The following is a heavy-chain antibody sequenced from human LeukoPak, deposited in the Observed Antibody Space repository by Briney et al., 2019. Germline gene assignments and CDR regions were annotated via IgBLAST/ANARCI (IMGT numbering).Heavy chain of an antibody. CDR3: TTDRTGYCSSTSCYAFDY. V-gene: IGHV3-15*01. D-gene: IGHD2-2*01. Sequence: GGSLRLSCAASGFTFSNAWMSWVRQAPGKGLEWVGRIKSKTDGGTTDYAAPVKGRFTISRDDSKNTLYLQMNSLKTEDTAVYYCTTDRTGYCSSTSCYAFDYWGQGTLVTVSS. J-gene: IGHJ4*02. CDR2: IKSKTDGGTT. CDR1: GFTFSNAW.